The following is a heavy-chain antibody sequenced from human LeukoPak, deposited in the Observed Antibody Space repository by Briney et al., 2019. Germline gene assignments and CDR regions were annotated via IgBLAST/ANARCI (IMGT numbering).Heavy chain of an antibody. Sequence: ASVKVSCKASGYTLTDYYMHWVRQAPGQGLEWMGWINSNTGATKYAQKFQGRVTMTMDTSISTAYMGLSSLTSDDTAVYYCTRHKNDYCTSSRCYYYYYMDVWGTGTTVTVSS. D-gene: IGHD2-8*01. CDR3: TRHKNDYCTSSRCYYYYYMDV. J-gene: IGHJ6*03. CDR1: GYTLTDYY. CDR2: INSNTGAT. V-gene: IGHV1-2*02.